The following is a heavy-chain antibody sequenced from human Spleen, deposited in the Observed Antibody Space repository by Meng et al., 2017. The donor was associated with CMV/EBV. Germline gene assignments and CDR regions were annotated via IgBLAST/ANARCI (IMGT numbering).Heavy chain of an antibody. Sequence: GGSLRLSCVASRFTFRSYAMSWVRQAPGKGMEWVSTVAGSGDSTYYADSVKGRFTISRDNSKNTLYLQMNSLRGEDTAVYYCAKQTYYYDSSGYYEPFYFECRGQGTLVTVSS. CDR2: VAGSGDST. J-gene: IGHJ4*02. CDR1: RFTFRSYA. CDR3: AKQTYYYDSSGYYEPFYFEC. V-gene: IGHV3-23*01. D-gene: IGHD3-22*01.